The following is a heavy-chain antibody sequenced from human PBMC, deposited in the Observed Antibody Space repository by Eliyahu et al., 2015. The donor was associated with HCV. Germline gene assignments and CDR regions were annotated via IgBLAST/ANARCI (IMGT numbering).Heavy chain of an antibody. CDR2: ISSSSSYI. D-gene: IGHD6-13*01. CDR1: GFTXXSYS. V-gene: IGHV3-21*01. Sequence: EVQLVESGGGLVKPGGSLXLSCAASGFTXXSYSMNWVRQAPGKGLEWVSSISSSSSYIYYADSVKGRFTISRDNAKNSLYLQMNSLRAEDTAVYYCARDLAAAGTGTFDYWGQGTLVTVSS. J-gene: IGHJ4*02. CDR3: ARDLAAAGTGTFDY.